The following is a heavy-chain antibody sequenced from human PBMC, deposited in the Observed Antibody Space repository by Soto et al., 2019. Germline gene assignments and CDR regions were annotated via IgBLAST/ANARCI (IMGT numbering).Heavy chain of an antibody. V-gene: IGHV3-23*01. CDR3: AKGSSSTQYLNYYFYHMDV. Sequence: ESGGGLVQPGGALRLSWAASGLTFPSYAMNWVRQAPGKGLEWVSAIGGSGANTYYADSVKGRFTISRDNSKNTVYLQMNSLRAEDTAVYYCAKGSSSTQYLNYYFYHMDVWGKGTTVSVSS. CDR2: IGGSGANT. CDR1: GLTFPSYA. D-gene: IGHD2-2*01. J-gene: IGHJ6*03.